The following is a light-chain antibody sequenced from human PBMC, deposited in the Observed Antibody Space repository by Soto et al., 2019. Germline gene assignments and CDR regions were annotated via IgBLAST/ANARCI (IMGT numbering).Light chain of an antibody. CDR2: SNN. J-gene: IGLJ2*01. CDR1: SSNIGSNT. Sequence: QAVVTQPPSASGTPGQRGTISCSGSSSNIGSNTVNWYQQLPGTAPKLLIYSNNQRPSGVPDRFSGSKSGTSASLAISGLQSEDEADYYCAAWDDSLNGVVFGEGTKVTVL. V-gene: IGLV1-44*01. CDR3: AAWDDSLNGVV.